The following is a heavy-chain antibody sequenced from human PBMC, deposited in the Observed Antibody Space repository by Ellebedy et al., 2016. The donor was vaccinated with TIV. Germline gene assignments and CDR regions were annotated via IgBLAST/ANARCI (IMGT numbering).Heavy chain of an antibody. D-gene: IGHD6-13*01. J-gene: IGHJ4*02. Sequence: SLKISCAASGFTFDDFAMHWVRQVPGKGLEWVSGISWNSAIIGYADSVKGRLNISRDNAKNFLYLQMNTLRAEDTSLYYCAKEISDTKGIWGQGTLVTVSS. V-gene: IGHV3-9*01. CDR3: AKEISDTKGI. CDR2: ISWNSAII. CDR1: GFTFDDFA.